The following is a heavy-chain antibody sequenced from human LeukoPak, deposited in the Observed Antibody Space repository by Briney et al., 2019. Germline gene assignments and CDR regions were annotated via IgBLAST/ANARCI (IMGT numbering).Heavy chain of an antibody. Sequence: SETLSLTCTVSGGSISSYYWSWIRQPAGKGLEWIGRIYTSGSTNYNPSLKSRVTMSVDTSKNQFSLKLSSVTAADTAVYYCARAADRSVVVVAAKGDYFDYWGQGTLVTVSS. J-gene: IGHJ4*02. V-gene: IGHV4-4*07. D-gene: IGHD2-15*01. CDR3: ARAADRSVVVVAAKGDYFDY. CDR1: GGSISSYY. CDR2: IYTSGST.